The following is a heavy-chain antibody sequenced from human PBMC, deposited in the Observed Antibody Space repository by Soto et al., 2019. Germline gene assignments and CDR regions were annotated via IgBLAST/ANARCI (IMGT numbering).Heavy chain of an antibody. D-gene: IGHD6-25*01. J-gene: IGHJ6*02. CDR2: IYHSGST. V-gene: IGHV4-30-2*01. CDR1: GGSISSGGYS. CDR3: ARGRSGARNYYYGMDV. Sequence: SETLSLTCAVSGGSISSGGYSWSWIRQPPGKGLEWIGYIYHSGSTYYNPSLKSRVTISVDRSKNQFSLKLSSVTAADTAVYYCARGRSGARNYYYGMDVWGQGTTVTVSS.